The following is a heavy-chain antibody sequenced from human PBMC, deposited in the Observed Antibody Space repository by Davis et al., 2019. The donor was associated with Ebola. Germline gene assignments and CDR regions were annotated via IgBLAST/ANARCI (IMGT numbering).Heavy chain of an antibody. J-gene: IGHJ6*02. D-gene: IGHD4-11*01. CDR3: ARPVTTGLYYYALDV. Sequence: PSETLSLTCTVSGGSISSYYWSWIRQPPGKGLEYIGYIDYSGSTNYNPSLKSRVTMSVDTSKNQFSLRLSSVTAADTAVYYCARPVTTGLYYYALDVWGQGTTVTVSS. V-gene: IGHV4-59*01. CDR2: IDYSGST. CDR1: GGSISSYY.